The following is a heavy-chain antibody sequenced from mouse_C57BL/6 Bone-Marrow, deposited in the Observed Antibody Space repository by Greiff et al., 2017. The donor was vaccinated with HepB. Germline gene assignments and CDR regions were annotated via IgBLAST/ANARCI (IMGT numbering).Heavy chain of an antibody. V-gene: IGHV2-2*01. Sequence: QVQLKESGPGLVQPSQSLSITCTVSGFSLTSYGVHWVRQSPGKGLEWLGVIWSGGSTDYNAAFISRLSISKDNSKIQVFFKMNSLQADDTAIYYCARFAYWGQGTLVTVSA. J-gene: IGHJ3*01. CDR2: IWSGGST. CDR1: GFSLTSYG. CDR3: ARFAY.